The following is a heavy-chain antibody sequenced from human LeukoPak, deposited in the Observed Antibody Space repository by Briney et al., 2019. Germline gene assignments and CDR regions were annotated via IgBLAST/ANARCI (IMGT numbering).Heavy chain of an antibody. J-gene: IGHJ4*02. CDR1: GGSISTYY. V-gene: IGHV4-59*13. D-gene: IGHD2-2*01. CDR2: IYSSGTT. CDR3: ARGGYCSSTSCFRPFDY. Sequence: SETLSLTCKVSGGSISTYYWSWIRQPPGKGLEWIGYIYSSGTTNYNPSLKSRVTISVDTSKNQFSLKLSSVTAADTAVYFCARGGYCSSTSCFRPFDYWGQGTLVTVSS.